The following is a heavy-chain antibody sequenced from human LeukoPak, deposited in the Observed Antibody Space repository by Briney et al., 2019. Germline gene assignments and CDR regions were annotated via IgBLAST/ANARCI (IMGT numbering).Heavy chain of an antibody. CDR3: AKGLFNAYDKYLDS. V-gene: IGHV3-21*04. J-gene: IGHJ4*02. D-gene: IGHD3-9*01. CDR2: ISDTGRDI. Sequence: PGGSLRLSCAGSGFAFESFTMTWVRQAPGKGLEWVSLISDTGRDINYADSVRGRFTISRDNTKNSLFLQMDSLRVEDTAIYYCAKGLFNAYDKYLDSWGQGTLVTVSS. CDR1: GFAFESFT.